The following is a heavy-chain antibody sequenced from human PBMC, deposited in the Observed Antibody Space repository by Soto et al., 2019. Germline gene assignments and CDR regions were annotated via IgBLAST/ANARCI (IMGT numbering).Heavy chain of an antibody. CDR1: GDSVSSNSAT. Sequence: SQTLSLTGAISGDSVSSNSATWDWIRQSPSRGLEWLGRTYYRSKWYNDYAVSVKSRITINPDTSNNQLSLQLYSLTPEDPAVYYCERAYCSGGSCWVWSKWYGPWGLGTLVT. CDR3: ERAYCSGGSCWVWSKWYGP. V-gene: IGHV6-1*01. CDR2: TYYRSKWYN. J-gene: IGHJ4*02. D-gene: IGHD2-15*01.